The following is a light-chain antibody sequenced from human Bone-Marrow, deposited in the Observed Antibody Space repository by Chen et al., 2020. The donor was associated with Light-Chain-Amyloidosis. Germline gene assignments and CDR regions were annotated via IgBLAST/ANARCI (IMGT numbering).Light chain of an antibody. V-gene: IGLV2-14*03. CDR3: TSYTSSHTYV. Sequence: QSALTQPASVSGSPGQSIIISCTGTSSDVGGYNFVSWYQQHPGKAPKLMIFDVNNRPSGVSNRFSGSKSDNTASLTISGLQPEDEADYYCTSYTSSHTYVFGTGTEVTVL. CDR2: DVN. J-gene: IGLJ1*01. CDR1: SSDVGGYNF.